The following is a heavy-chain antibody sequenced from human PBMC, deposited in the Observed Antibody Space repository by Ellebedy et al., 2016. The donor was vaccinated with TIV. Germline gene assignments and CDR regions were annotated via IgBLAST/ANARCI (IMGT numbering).Heavy chain of an antibody. J-gene: IGHJ6*03. CDR1: GFTFSSYA. Sequence: GGSLRLXCAASGFTFSSYAMSWVRQAPGKGLEWVSAISGIGGSTYYADSVKGRFTISIDNSKNTLYLQMNSLRAEDTAVYYCAKGGPYYYDSSGYYTPPYYYYYMDVWGKGTTVTVSS. V-gene: IGHV3-23*01. CDR2: ISGIGGST. CDR3: AKGGPYYYDSSGYYTPPYYYYYMDV. D-gene: IGHD3-22*01.